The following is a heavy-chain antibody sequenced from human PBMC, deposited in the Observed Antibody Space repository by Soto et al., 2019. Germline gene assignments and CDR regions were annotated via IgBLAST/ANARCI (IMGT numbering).Heavy chain of an antibody. CDR3: AREGGSRIPY. Sequence: SETLSLTCTVSGGSISSYYWSWIRQPPGKGLEWIGYIYYSGSTNYNPSLKSRVTISVDTSKNQFSLKLSSVTAADTAVYYCAREGGSRIPYWGQRTLVTVSS. D-gene: IGHD2-15*01. CDR1: GGSISSYY. CDR2: IYYSGST. J-gene: IGHJ4*02. V-gene: IGHV4-59*01.